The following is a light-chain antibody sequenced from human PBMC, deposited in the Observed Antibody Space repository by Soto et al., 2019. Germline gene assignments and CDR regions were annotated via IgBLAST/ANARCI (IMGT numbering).Light chain of an antibody. V-gene: IGKV1-13*02. J-gene: IGKJ5*01. CDR1: QGISSA. CDR3: QQFHSYPIT. CDR2: DAS. Sequence: GDRVPITCRASQGISSALAWYQQKPGEAPNLLIYDASSLESGVPSRFSGSGSGTDFILTISSLQPEDFATYYCQQFHSYPITFGQGTRLEIK.